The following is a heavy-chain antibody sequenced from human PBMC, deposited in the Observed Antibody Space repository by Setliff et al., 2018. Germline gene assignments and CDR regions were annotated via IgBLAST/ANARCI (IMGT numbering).Heavy chain of an antibody. D-gene: IGHD4-17*01. CDR2: ISGYNGNT. J-gene: IGHJ4*02. V-gene: IGHV1-18*01. CDR3: ARDDDYGDYETADY. CDR1: GSTFTTYG. Sequence: ASVKVSCKASGSTFTTYGVAWVRQAPGQGLEWLGWISGYNGNTNYAQRFQGRVTTTIDTSTNTAYMELRSLRSDDTAVYYCARDDDYGDYETADYWGQGTLVTVSS.